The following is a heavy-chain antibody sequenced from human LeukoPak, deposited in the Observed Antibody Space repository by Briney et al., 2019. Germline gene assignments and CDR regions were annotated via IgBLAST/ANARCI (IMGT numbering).Heavy chain of an antibody. Sequence: SVKVSCKASGGTFSSYAISWVRQAPGQGLEWMGGIIPIFGTANYAQKLQGRVTMTTDTSTSTAYMELRSLRSDDTAVYYCARSATQLIWFGELWYFDYWGQGTLVTVSS. D-gene: IGHD3-10*01. CDR2: IIPIFGTA. V-gene: IGHV1-69*05. J-gene: IGHJ4*02. CDR1: GGTFSSYA. CDR3: ARSATQLIWFGELWYFDY.